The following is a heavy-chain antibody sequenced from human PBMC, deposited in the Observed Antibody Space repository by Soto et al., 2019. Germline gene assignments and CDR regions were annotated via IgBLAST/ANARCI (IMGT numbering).Heavy chain of an antibody. CDR1: QFTFSYYA. CDR3: AQGRPPFDP. J-gene: IGHJ2*01. V-gene: IGHV3-23*01. Sequence: EVQLLESGGGLVQPGGSLRLSCAASQFTFSYYAMGWVRQAPGKGREWVSLISGAGGSTHYADSVKGRFAISRDNTAHTQNLQTNNLSAGGTGVFYFAQGRPPFDPWCRGTLVIVSS. CDR2: ISGAGGST.